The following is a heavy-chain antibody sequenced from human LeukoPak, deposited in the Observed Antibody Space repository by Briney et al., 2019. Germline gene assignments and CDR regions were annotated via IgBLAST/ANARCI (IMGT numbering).Heavy chain of an antibody. D-gene: IGHD6-13*01. J-gene: IGHJ4*02. V-gene: IGHV3-74*01. Sequence: GGPLRLSCAASGFTFSSYWMHWVRQAPGKGLVWVSRINSDGSSTSYADSVKGRFTISRDNAKNTLYLQMNSLRAEDTAVYYCARDHDSSSCPYFDYWGQGTLVTVSS. CDR1: GFTFSSYW. CDR2: INSDGSST. CDR3: ARDHDSSSCPYFDY.